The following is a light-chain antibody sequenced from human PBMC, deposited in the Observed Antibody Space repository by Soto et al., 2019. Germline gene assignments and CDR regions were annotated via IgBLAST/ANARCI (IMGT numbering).Light chain of an antibody. CDR1: QSVSSY. CDR2: DAS. J-gene: IGKJ5*01. CDR3: QQRSNWPIT. Sequence: EILLTQSPATLSLSPGERATLSCRASQSVSSYLAWYQQKPGQAPRLLIYDASNRATGIPARFSGSGFGTDLTLPISRLEPEDFAVYYCQQRSNWPITFGRGTRLRL. V-gene: IGKV3-11*01.